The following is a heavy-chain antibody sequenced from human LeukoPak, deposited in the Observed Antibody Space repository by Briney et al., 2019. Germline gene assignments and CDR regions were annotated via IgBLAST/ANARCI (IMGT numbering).Heavy chain of an antibody. CDR2: ISSSGSTI. CDR1: GFIIGSYW. Sequence: GGSLRLSCVASGFIIGSYWMNWVRQAPGKGLEWVSYISSSGSTIYYADSVKGRFTISRDNAKNSLYLQMNSLRAEDTAVYYCARNGEQLTPFDYWGQGTLVTVSS. J-gene: IGHJ4*02. D-gene: IGHD6-13*01. CDR3: ARNGEQLTPFDY. V-gene: IGHV3-48*04.